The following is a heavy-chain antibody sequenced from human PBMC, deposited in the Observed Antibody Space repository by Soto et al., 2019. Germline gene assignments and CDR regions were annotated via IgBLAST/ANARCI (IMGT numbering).Heavy chain of an antibody. D-gene: IGHD3-16*01. Sequence: QVQLVQPGAEVREPGASVKVSCKASGYSFTNNDVSWVRQATGQGLEWMGWMNPGSGDTGYAQKFQGRVTMTRDISKATAYMELSSLRSDDTAIYYCARMATFGSLNWFDPWGQGTLVTVSS. CDR3: ARMATFGSLNWFDP. CDR1: GYSFTNND. V-gene: IGHV1-8*01. CDR2: MNPGSGDT. J-gene: IGHJ5*02.